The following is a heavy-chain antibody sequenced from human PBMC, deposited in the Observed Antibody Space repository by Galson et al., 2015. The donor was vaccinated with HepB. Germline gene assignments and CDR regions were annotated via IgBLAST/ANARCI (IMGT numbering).Heavy chain of an antibody. CDR1: GGTFSRYA. CDR3: ARDRDYRFDY. CDR2: ISANSGNT. D-gene: IGHD4/OR15-4a*01. V-gene: IGHV1-18*01. Sequence: SVKVSCKAPGGTFSRYAISWVRQAPGQGLEWMGWISANSGNTKYAQNLQGRVTLTRDTSTSTAYLELRSLRSDDTAAYYCARDRDYRFDYWGQGTLVTVSS. J-gene: IGHJ4*02.